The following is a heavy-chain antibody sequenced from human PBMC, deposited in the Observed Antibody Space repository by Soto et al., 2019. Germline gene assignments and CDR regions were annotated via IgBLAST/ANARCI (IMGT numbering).Heavy chain of an antibody. J-gene: IGHJ6*03. V-gene: IGHV4-34*01. CDR3: AREIDYYYYYMDV. CDR2: INHSGST. CDR1: GGSFSGYY. Sequence: PSEPLSLTCAVYGGSFSGYYWSWIRQPPGKGLEWIGEINHSGSTNYNPSLKSRVTISVDTSRNQFSLKLSSVTAADTAVYYCAREIDYYYYYMDVWGKGTTVTVSS.